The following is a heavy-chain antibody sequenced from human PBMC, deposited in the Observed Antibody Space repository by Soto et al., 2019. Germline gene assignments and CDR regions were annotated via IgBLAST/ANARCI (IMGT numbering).Heavy chain of an antibody. CDR3: ARIISAIPGDN. CDR1: GFSFSSYW. V-gene: IGHV3-7*05. D-gene: IGHD2-2*01. J-gene: IGHJ4*02. Sequence: EVQLVESGGGLVQPGGSLRLSCAASGFSFSSYWMSWVRQVPGKGLEWVANIKPDGSEIYYVDSVKGRFTISRDNAKNSVYLQMNSLNAEDTAMYHCARIISAIPGDNWGQGTLVTVSS. CDR2: IKPDGSEI.